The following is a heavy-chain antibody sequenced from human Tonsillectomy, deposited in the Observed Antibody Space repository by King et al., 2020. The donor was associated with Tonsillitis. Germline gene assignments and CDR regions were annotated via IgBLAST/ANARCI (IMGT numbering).Heavy chain of an antibody. CDR1: GGSIGSYY. CDR2: IYYSGST. J-gene: IGHJ4*02. V-gene: IGHV4-59*01. Sequence: VQLQESGPGLVKPSETLSLTCTVSGGSIGSYYWSWIRQPPGKGLEWIGYIYYSGSTNYNPSLKSRVTISVDTSKNQFSLKLSSVTAADTAVYYCARSSSKTYYFDYWGQGTLVTVSS. CDR3: ARSSSKTYYFDY. D-gene: IGHD6-6*01.